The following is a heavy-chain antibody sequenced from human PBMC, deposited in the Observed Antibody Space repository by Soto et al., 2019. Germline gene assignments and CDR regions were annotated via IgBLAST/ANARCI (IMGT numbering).Heavy chain of an antibody. D-gene: IGHD3-16*01. CDR3: AREGLGPATLLAF. J-gene: IGHJ4*02. CDR2: IYYSGST. Sequence: SETLSLTCTVSGGSISSGDYYWSWIRQPPGKGLEWIGYIYYSGSTYYNPSLKSRVTISVHTSKNQFSLKLSSVTAAETAVYYVAREGLGPATLLAFWGKGTLVPVSS. V-gene: IGHV4-30-4*01. CDR1: GGSISSGDYY.